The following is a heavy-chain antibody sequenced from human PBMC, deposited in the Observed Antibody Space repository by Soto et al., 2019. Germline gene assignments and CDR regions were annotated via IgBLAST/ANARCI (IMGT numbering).Heavy chain of an antibody. CDR1: GFTFTSSA. CDR3: AALPSTAQTLVPYYYSYGMDV. D-gene: IGHD4-17*01. J-gene: IGHJ6*02. Sequence: SVKVSCKASGFTFTSSAVQWVRQARGQRLEWIGWIVVGSGNTNYAQKFQERVTITRDMSTSTAYMELSSLRSEDTAVYYCAALPSTAQTLVPYYYSYGMDVWGQGTTVTVSS. V-gene: IGHV1-58*01. CDR2: IVVGSGNT.